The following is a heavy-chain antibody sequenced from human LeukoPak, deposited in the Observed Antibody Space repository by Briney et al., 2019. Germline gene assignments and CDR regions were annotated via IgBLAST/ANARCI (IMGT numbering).Heavy chain of an antibody. CDR3: ASSRGPYYYYYGMDV. CDR1: GGSISSSSYY. D-gene: IGHD2-15*01. Sequence: SETPSLTCTVSGGSISSSSYYWGWIRQPPGKGLEWIGSIYYSGSTYYNPSLKSRVTISVDTSKNQFSLKLSSVTAADTAVYYCASSRGPYYYYYGMDVWGQGTTVTVSS. J-gene: IGHJ6*02. CDR2: IYYSGST. V-gene: IGHV4-39*01.